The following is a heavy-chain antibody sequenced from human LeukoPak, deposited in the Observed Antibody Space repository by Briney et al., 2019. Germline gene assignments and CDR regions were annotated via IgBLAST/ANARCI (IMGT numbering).Heavy chain of an antibody. CDR1: GGSFSGYY. CDR3: ARVSLLWFGELSPFDY. Sequence: SETLSLTCAVYGGSFSGYYWSWIRQPPGKGLEWIGEINHSGSTNYNPSLKSRVTISVDTSKNQFSLKLSSVTAADTAVYYCARVSLLWFGELSPFDYWGQGTLVTVSS. V-gene: IGHV4-34*01. D-gene: IGHD3-10*01. J-gene: IGHJ4*02. CDR2: INHSGST.